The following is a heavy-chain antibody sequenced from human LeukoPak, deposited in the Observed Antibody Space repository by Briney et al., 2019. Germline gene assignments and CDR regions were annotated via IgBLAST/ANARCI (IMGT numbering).Heavy chain of an antibody. CDR2: ISTNSAFI. V-gene: IGHV3-21*01. CDR1: GFTFINYS. CDR3: ARVVGATHDY. D-gene: IGHD1-26*01. Sequence: GGSLRLSCTASGFTFINYSMNWVRQAPGKGLEWVSSISTNSAFIYYADSVRGRFTISRDNAKNSLYLQMNSLRAEDTAVYYCARVVGATHDYWGQGTLVTVSS. J-gene: IGHJ4*02.